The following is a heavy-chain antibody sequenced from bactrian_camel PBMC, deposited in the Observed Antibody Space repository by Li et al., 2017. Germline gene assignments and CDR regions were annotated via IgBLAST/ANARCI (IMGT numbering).Heavy chain of an antibody. CDR1: AYTFKYGC. Sequence: HVQLVESGGGSVQAGGSLRLSCAASAYTFKYGCMAWFRQAPGKEREGVAAIQTRDGKTFVADDVKDRFTISRDGTRNTVYLQMNNLKPEDTGNYLCAAALNWWTSCPLGQGERYNNWGQGTQVTVS. J-gene: IGHJ4*01. CDR3: AAALNWWTSCPLGQGERYNN. CDR2: IQTRDGKT. V-gene: IGHV3S63*01. D-gene: IGHD7*01.